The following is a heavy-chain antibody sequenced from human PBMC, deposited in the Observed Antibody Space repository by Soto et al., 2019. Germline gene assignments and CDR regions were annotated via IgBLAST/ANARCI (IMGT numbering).Heavy chain of an antibody. Sequence: GGSLRLSCAASGFTFSSYAMHWVRQAPGKGLEWVAVISYDGSNKYYADSVKGRFTISRDNSKNTLYLQMNSLRAEDTAVYYCARVLVRFSYGMDVWGQGTTVTVSS. CDR2: ISYDGSNK. CDR3: ARVLVRFSYGMDV. V-gene: IGHV3-30-3*01. J-gene: IGHJ6*02. CDR1: GFTFSSYA. D-gene: IGHD3-3*01.